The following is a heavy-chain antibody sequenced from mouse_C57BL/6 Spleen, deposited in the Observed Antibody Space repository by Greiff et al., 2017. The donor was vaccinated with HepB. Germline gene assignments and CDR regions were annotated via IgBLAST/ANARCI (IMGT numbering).Heavy chain of an antibody. CDR1: GYSITSGYN. Sequence: VQLQQSGPGLVKPSQSLSLTCSVTGYSITSGYNWNWIRQFPGNKLEWMGYISYDGSNNYNPSLKNRISITRDTSKNQFFLKLNSVTTEDTATYYCASGSYVDYWGQGTTLTVSS. D-gene: IGHD4-1*01. CDR3: ASGSYVDY. V-gene: IGHV3-6*01. CDR2: ISYDGSN. J-gene: IGHJ2*01.